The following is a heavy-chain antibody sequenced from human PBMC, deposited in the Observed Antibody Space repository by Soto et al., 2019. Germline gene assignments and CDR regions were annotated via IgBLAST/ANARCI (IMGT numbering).Heavy chain of an antibody. CDR3: AKMVGSTLVDY. D-gene: IGHD1-26*01. V-gene: IGHV4-4*02. CDR1: GAPIRSTSTYDW. Sequence: QVQLQESGPGLVKPLGTLSLTCSVSGAPIRSTSTYDWWSWVRQPPGKGLEWIGEIYHSGSTNYNPPIKSRVTMSVDKSGNQFCLRLSSVTAADTAVYYCAKMVGSTLVDYWGQGTLVTVSS. J-gene: IGHJ4*02. CDR2: IYHSGST.